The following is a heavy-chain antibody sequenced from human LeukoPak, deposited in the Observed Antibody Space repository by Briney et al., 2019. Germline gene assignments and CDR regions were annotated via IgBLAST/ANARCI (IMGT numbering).Heavy chain of an antibody. J-gene: IGHJ4*02. CDR3: ARDLSFDWFPYYFDY. V-gene: IGHV4-31*03. CDR2: IYYSGST. D-gene: IGHD3-9*01. Sequence: PSETLSLTCTVSGGSISSGGYYWSWIRQHPGKGLEWIGYIYYSGSTYYNPSLKSRVTISIDTSKNQFSLKVSSVTAADTAIYYCARDLSFDWFPYYFDYWGRESWSPSPQ. CDR1: GGSISSGGYY.